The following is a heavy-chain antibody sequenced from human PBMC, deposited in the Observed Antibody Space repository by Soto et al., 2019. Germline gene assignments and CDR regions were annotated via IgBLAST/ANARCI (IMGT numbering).Heavy chain of an antibody. CDR3: ARGYSSGWFHLDY. J-gene: IGHJ4*02. V-gene: IGHV3-33*01. CDR1: GFTFSSYG. Sequence: GGSLRLSCAASGFTFSSYGMHWVRQAPGKGLEWVAVIWYDGSNKYYADSVKGRFTISRDNSKNTLYLQMNSLRAEDTAVYYCARGYSSGWFHLDYWGQGTLVTVSS. CDR2: IWYDGSNK. D-gene: IGHD6-19*01.